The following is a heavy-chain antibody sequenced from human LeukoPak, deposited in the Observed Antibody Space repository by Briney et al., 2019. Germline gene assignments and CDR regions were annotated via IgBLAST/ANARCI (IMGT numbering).Heavy chain of an antibody. D-gene: IGHD1-26*01. CDR3: ARRSGRLKKNWFDP. Sequence: ASVKVSCKASGYTFTSYGISWVRQAPGQGLEWMGWISAYNGDTKYAQDLRGRVTMTTDTSTSTAYMELRSLTSDDTAVYYCARRSGRLKKNWFDPWGQGTLVTVSS. CDR1: GYTFTSYG. CDR2: ISAYNGDT. J-gene: IGHJ5*02. V-gene: IGHV1-18*01.